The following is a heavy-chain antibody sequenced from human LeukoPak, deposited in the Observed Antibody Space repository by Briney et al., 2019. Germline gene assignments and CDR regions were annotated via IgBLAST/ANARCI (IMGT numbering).Heavy chain of an antibody. J-gene: IGHJ6*03. Sequence: SETLSLTCTVSGGSISSCYWSWIRQPPGKGLEWIGYIYTSGSTNYNPSLKSRVTISVDTSKNQFSLKLSSVTAADTAMYYCASGWSGPYYYYMDVWGKGTTVTVSS. CDR3: ASGWSGPYYYYMDV. CDR1: GGSISSCY. V-gene: IGHV4-4*09. D-gene: IGHD3-3*01. CDR2: IYTSGST.